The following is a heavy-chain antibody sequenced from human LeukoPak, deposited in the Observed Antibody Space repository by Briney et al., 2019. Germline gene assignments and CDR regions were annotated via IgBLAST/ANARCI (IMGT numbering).Heavy chain of an antibody. CDR1: GDSVSSNSAA. D-gene: IGHD6-13*01. CDR2: TYYRSKWYN. Sequence: SQTLSLTCAISGDSVSSNSAAWNWIRQSPSRGLEWLGRTYYRSKWYNDYAVSVKSRITINPDTSKNQFSLQLNSVTPEDTAVYYCARGGIAAAGRYYYYYYMDVWGEGTTVTISS. CDR3: ARGGIAAAGRYYYYYYMDV. V-gene: IGHV6-1*01. J-gene: IGHJ6*03.